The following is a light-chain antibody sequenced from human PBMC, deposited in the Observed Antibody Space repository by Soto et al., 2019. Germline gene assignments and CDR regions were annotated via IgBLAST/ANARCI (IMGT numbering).Light chain of an antibody. Sequence: EIVMTQSPATRSLSPVEIATVSCMASQSISSNLAWYEQKPGQAPRLLMFRTSSRATGFPARFSGSGSGTEFNLTISSLQSEDFGVYYCQQYNNWPRATFGGGTKVDIK. CDR2: RTS. V-gene: IGKV3-15*01. CDR1: QSISSN. J-gene: IGKJ4*01. CDR3: QQYNNWPRAT.